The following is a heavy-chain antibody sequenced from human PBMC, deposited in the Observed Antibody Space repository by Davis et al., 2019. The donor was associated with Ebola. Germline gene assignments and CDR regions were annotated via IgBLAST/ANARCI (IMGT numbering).Heavy chain of an antibody. CDR2: ISGSGGST. CDR1: GFTFSSYA. V-gene: IGHV3-23*01. CDR3: ASVYCSSTSCYWGSPEGIDY. D-gene: IGHD2-2*01. J-gene: IGHJ4*02. Sequence: PGGSLRLSCAASGFTFSSYAMSWVRQAPGKGLEWVSAISGSGGSTYYADSVKGRFTISRDNSKNTLYLQMNSLRAEDTAVYYCASVYCSSTSCYWGSPEGIDYWGQGTLVTVSS.